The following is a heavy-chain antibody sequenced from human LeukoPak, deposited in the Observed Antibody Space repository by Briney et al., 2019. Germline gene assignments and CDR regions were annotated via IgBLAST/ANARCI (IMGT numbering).Heavy chain of an antibody. CDR3: TTYIVVVPAAVLTDY. CDR1: GFTFSNAW. D-gene: IGHD2-2*01. Sequence: GGSLRLSCAASGFTFSNAWMSWVRQAPGKGLEWVGRLKSKTDGGTTDYAAPVKGRFTISRDDSKNTLYLQMNSLKTEDTAVYYCTTYIVVVPAAVLTDYWGQGTLVTVCS. J-gene: IGHJ4*02. V-gene: IGHV3-15*01. CDR2: LKSKTDGGTT.